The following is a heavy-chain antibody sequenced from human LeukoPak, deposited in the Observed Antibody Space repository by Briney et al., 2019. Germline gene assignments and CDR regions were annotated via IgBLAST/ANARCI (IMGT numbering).Heavy chain of an antibody. CDR3: AKASIITMVRGPVFQH. CDR2: ISGSGGST. D-gene: IGHD3-10*01. CDR1: GFTFSSYA. J-gene: IGHJ1*01. V-gene: IGHV3-23*01. Sequence: GGSLRLSCAASGFTFSSYAMSWVRQAPGKGLEWVSAISGSGGSTYYADSVKGRSTISRDNSKNTPYLQMNSLRAEDTAVYYCAKASIITMVRGPVFQHWGQGTLVTVSS.